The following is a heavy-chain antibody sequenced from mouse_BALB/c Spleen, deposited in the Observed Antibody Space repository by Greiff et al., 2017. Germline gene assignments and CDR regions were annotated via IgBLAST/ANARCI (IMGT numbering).Heavy chain of an antibody. CDR1: GFYFKDYY. CDR3: ARITTWAWFAY. CDR2: IDPENGNT. J-gene: IGHJ3*01. Sequence: EVQLQQSGAELVRPGALVKMSCKASGFYFKDYYMHWVKQRPEQGLEWIGWIDPENGNTIYDPKFQGKASITADTSSNTAYLQLSSLTSEDTAVYYCARITTWAWFAYWGQGTPVTVSA. V-gene: IGHV14-1*02. D-gene: IGHD2-4*01.